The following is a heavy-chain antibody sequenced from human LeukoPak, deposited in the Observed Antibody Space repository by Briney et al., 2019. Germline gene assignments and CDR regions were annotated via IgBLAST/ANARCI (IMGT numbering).Heavy chain of an antibody. J-gene: IGHJ4*02. CDR3: ARGSSTSCHCWDY. CDR1: GFTFSSYW. V-gene: IGHV3-7*05. CDR2: IKQDGSEK. D-gene: IGHD2-2*01. Sequence: GGSLRLSCAASGFTFSSYWMSWVRQALGKGLEWVANIKQDGSEKYYVDSVKGRFTISRDNAKNSLYLQMNSLRAEDTAVYYCARGSSTSCHCWDYWGQGTLVTVSS.